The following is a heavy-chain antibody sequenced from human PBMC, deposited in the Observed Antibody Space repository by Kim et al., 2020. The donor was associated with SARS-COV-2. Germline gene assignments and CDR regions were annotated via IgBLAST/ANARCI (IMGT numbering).Heavy chain of an antibody. CDR1: GFTFSSYA. V-gene: IGHV3-23*01. Sequence: GGSLRLSCAASGFTFSSYAMSWVRQAPGKGLEWVSAISGSGGSTYYADSVKGRFTISRDNSKNTLYLQMNSLRAEDTAVYYCAKDPYYDFWSGGWWYWGQGTLVTVSS. CDR3: AKDPYYDFWSGGWWY. CDR2: ISGSGGST. J-gene: IGHJ4*02. D-gene: IGHD3-3*01.